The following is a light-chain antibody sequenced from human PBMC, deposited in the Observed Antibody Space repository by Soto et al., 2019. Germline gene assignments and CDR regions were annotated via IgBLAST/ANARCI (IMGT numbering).Light chain of an antibody. V-gene: IGKV3-20*01. J-gene: IGKJ4*01. CDR2: GAS. Sequence: EIVLAQSPDTLSLSPGERATLSCRTSQSMSTNYLAWYQQKSGQPPRLLIYGASIRATGLPDRFSGSGSGTHFTLTISRLEPEDFAMYFCHQYDSSPLTFGGGAKVEIK. CDR3: HQYDSSPLT. CDR1: QSMSTNY.